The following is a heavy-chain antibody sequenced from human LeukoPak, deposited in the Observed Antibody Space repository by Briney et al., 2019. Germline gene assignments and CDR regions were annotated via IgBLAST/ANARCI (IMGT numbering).Heavy chain of an antibody. J-gene: IGHJ4*02. CDR3: AIRLTGTTDDDY. Sequence: GASVKVSCKASGYTFTSYDINWVRQATGQGLEWMGWMNPNSGNTGYAQKFQGRVTMTRNTSISTAYMELSSLRSEDTAVYYCAIRLTGTTDDDYWGQGTLVTVSS. CDR1: GYTFTSYD. V-gene: IGHV1-8*01. D-gene: IGHD1-7*01. CDR2: MNPNSGNT.